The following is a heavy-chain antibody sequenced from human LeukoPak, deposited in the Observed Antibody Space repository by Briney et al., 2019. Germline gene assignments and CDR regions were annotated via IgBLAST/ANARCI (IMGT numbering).Heavy chain of an antibody. CDR1: GFPFSNYS. Sequence: GGSLRLSCAASGFPFSNYSMTWVRQAPGKGLERVANIKPDGTTKFYVDSVKGRFTISRDNALNSLYLQMNSLRAEDTAIYYCARSIPYGTTWYGRSDYWGQGTLVTVSS. CDR3: ARSIPYGTTWYGRSDY. J-gene: IGHJ4*02. CDR2: IKPDGTTK. D-gene: IGHD6-13*01. V-gene: IGHV3-7*03.